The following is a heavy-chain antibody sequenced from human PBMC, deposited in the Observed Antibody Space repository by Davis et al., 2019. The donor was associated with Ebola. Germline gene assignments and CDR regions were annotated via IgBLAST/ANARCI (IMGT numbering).Heavy chain of an antibody. CDR2: IKQDGSNT. CDR3: ARVRDTSTPWTFDI. J-gene: IGHJ3*02. Sequence: GGSLRLSCAASGFTFSTYTMSWVRQAPGKGLEWVANIKQDGSNTYYVDSVKGRFTISRDNAKNSLYLQMNSLRAEDTAVYYCARVRDTSTPWTFDIWGQGTMVTVSS. CDR1: GFTFSTYT. D-gene: IGHD2-2*01. V-gene: IGHV3-7*01.